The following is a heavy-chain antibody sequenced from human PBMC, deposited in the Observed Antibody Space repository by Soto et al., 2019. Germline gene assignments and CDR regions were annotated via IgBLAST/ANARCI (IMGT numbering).Heavy chain of an antibody. V-gene: IGHV1-69*01. CDR2: IIPIFGTA. CDR1: GGTFSSYA. Sequence: QVQLVQSGAEVKKPWSSVKVSCKASGGTFSSYAISWVRQAPGQGLEWMGGIIPIFGTANYAQKLQGRVTITADESTSTAYMELSSLRSEDTAVYYCARRRFLAWPIHAFDIWGQGTMVTVSS. CDR3: ARRRFLAWPIHAFDI. D-gene: IGHD3-3*01. J-gene: IGHJ3*02.